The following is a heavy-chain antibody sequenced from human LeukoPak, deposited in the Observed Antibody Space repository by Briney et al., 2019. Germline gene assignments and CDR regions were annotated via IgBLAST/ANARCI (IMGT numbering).Heavy chain of an antibody. CDR1: GGSISSYY. D-gene: IGHD4-17*01. Sequence: SETLSLTCTVSGGSISSYYWSWIRQPPGKGLEWIGYIYYSGSTNYNPSLKSRVPISVDTSKNQFSLKLSSVTAADTAVYYCARFPTVTSAFDIWGQGTMVTVSS. CDR2: IYYSGST. J-gene: IGHJ3*02. V-gene: IGHV4-59*01. CDR3: ARFPTVTSAFDI.